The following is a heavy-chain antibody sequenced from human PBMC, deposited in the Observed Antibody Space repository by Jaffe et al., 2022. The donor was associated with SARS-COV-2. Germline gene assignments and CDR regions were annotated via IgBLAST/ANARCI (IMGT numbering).Heavy chain of an antibody. D-gene: IGHD3-3*01. Sequence: EVQLVESGGGLIQPGGSLRLSCAASGFTVSSNYMSWVRQAPGKGLEWVSVIYSGGSTYYADSVKGRFTISRDNSKNTLYLQMNSLRAEDTAVYYCARDHAGFWSGSRVGSPDYYGMDVWGQGTTVTVSS. CDR2: IYSGGST. CDR3: ARDHAGFWSGSRVGSPDYYGMDV. V-gene: IGHV3-53*01. CDR1: GFTVSSNY. J-gene: IGHJ6*02.